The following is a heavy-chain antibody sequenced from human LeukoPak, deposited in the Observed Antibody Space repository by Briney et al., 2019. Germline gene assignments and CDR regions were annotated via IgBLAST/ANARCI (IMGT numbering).Heavy chain of an antibody. CDR2: VNSNIGNT. CDR3: ARDVIRYDCSASD. V-gene: IGHV1-2*02. J-gene: IGHJ4*02. D-gene: IGHD2-15*01. Sequence: GASVKLSCKASGYSFTGYYIHWVRQAPGQGLEWMGCVNSNIGNTYYAQKFRGRLAITRDKSITTVHIELSSLRSNDTAVYNCARDVIRYDCSASDWGQGTLVTVSS. CDR1: GYSFTGYY.